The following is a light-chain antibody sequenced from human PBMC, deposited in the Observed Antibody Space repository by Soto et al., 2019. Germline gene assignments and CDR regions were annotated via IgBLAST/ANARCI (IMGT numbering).Light chain of an antibody. V-gene: IGKV3-11*01. J-gene: IGKJ1*01. CDR2: DAS. CDR1: QSVSSY. Sequence: EIVLTQSAATLSLSPGEGATLSCRASQSVSSYLAWYQQKPGQAPRLLIYDASNGATGIPARFSGSGSGTDFTLTISSLEPEDFAVYYCQQRSNWPVTFGLGTKV. CDR3: QQRSNWPVT.